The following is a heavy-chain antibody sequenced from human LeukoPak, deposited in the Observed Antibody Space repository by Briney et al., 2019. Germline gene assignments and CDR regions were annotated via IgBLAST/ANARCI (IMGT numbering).Heavy chain of an antibody. CDR2: IWYDGSNK. J-gene: IGHJ4*02. CDR3: AKDNAYYFEY. Sequence: PGRSLRLSCAASGFTFSNYVMHWVRQAPGKGLEWVAVIWYDGSNKYCADSVKDRFTISRDNSKNTLYLQMNSLRAEDTAVYYCAKDNAYYFEYWGQGTLVTVSS. CDR1: GFTFSNYV. V-gene: IGHV3-33*06.